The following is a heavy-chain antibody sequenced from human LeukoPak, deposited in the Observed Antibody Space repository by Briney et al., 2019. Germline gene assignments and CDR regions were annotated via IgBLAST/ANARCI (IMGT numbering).Heavy chain of an antibody. CDR2: IYYSGST. D-gene: IGHD4-11*01. J-gene: IGHJ4*02. V-gene: IGHV4-30-4*08. CDR3: ASMTTVTSDFDY. Sequence: PSETLSLTCTVSGGSISSGDYYWSWIRQPPGKGLEWIGYIYYSGSTYYNPSLKSRVPISVDTSKNQFSLKLSSVTAADTAVYYCASMTTVTSDFDYWGQGTLATVSS. CDR1: GGSISSGDYY.